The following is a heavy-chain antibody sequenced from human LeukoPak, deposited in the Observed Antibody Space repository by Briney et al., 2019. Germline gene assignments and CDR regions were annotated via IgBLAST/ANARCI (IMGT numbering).Heavy chain of an antibody. CDR1: GGTFSSYA. CDR3: ARDIVVVVAATGSYYYYGMDV. V-gene: IGHV1-69*13. CDR2: IIPTFGTA. Sequence: SVKVSCKASGGTFSSYAISWVRQAPGQGLEWMGGIIPTFGTANYAQKFQGRVTITADESTSTAYMELSSLRSEDTAVYYCARDIVVVVAATGSYYYYGMDVWGQGTTVTVSS. J-gene: IGHJ6*02. D-gene: IGHD2-15*01.